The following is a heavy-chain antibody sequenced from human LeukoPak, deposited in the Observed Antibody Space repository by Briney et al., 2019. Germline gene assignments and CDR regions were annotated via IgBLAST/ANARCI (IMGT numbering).Heavy chain of an antibody. CDR2: IYSGGST. D-gene: IGHD2-15*01. Sequence: PGGSLRLSCAASGFTVSSNYMSWVRQAPGKGLEWVSVIYSGGSTYYADSVKGRFTISRDNAKNSLYLQMNSLRAEDTAVYYCARDACSGSCHSDYWGQGTLVTVSS. J-gene: IGHJ4*02. V-gene: IGHV3-53*01. CDR1: GFTVSSNY. CDR3: ARDACSGSCHSDY.